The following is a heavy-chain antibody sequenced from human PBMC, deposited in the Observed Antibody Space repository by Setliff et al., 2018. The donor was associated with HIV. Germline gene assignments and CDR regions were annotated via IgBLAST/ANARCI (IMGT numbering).Heavy chain of an antibody. CDR3: ARWTYYHASGSYRGKFDY. V-gene: IGHV4-61*09. CDR2: IYTSGST. D-gene: IGHD3-10*01. Sequence: PSETLSLTCTVSGVSISSGSYYWSWIRQPAGKGLEWIGHIYTSGSTNYNPSLKSRVTISVDTSKNQFSLKLSSVTAADTAVYYCARWTYYHASGSYRGKFDYWGQGTLVTSPQ. CDR1: GVSISSGSYY. J-gene: IGHJ4*02.